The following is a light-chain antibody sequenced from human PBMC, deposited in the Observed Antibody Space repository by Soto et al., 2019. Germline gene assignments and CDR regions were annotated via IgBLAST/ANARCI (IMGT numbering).Light chain of an antibody. V-gene: IGLV4-69*01. J-gene: IGLJ3*02. Sequence: QLVLTQSPSASASLGASVKLTCTLSSGHSTYAIAWHQQRPEKGPRYLMKLNSDGSHNKGDGIPDRFSGSSSGAERYLTTSSLQSDDEADYYCQTWVTGPPWVFGEGTKLTVL. CDR2: LNSDGSH. CDR3: QTWVTGPPWV. CDR1: SGHSTYA.